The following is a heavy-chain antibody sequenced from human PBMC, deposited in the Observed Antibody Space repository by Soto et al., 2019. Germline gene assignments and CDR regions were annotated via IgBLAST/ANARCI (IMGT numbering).Heavy chain of an antibody. CDR2: IIPIFGTA. Sequence: GASVKVSCKASGCTFSSYAISWVRQAPGQGLEWMGGIIPIFGTANYAQKFQGRVTITADESTSTAYMELSSLRSEDTAVYYCARGARPKYYDFWSGPKARVPGMDVWGQGTTVTVSS. V-gene: IGHV1-69*13. CDR1: GCTFSSYA. CDR3: ARGARPKYYDFWSGPKARVPGMDV. J-gene: IGHJ6*02. D-gene: IGHD3-3*01.